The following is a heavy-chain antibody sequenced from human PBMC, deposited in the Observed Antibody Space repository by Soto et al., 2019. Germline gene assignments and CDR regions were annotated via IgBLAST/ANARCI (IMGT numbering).Heavy chain of an antibody. Sequence: GGSLRLSCAASGFTFSSYWMSWVRQAPGKGLEWVANIKQDGSEKYYVDSVKGRFTISRDNAKNSLYLQMNSLRAEDTAVYYCARAASSSWYWDYYYGMDVWGQGTTVTVSS. CDR3: ARAASSSWYWDYYYGMDV. V-gene: IGHV3-7*03. CDR1: GFTFSSYW. D-gene: IGHD6-13*01. CDR2: IKQDGSEK. J-gene: IGHJ6*02.